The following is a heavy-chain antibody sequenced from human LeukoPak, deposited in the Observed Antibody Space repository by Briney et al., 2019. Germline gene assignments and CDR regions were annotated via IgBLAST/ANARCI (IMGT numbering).Heavy chain of an antibody. CDR1: GYTFTGYY. CDR2: INPNSGGT. Sequence: ASVKLSCKASGYTFTGYYMHWVRQAPGQGLEWIGCINPNSGGTNYAQKFQGRFTMTREKSISTAYMELSRLTSDDTAIYYCARKDYFDYWGQGTLVTVSS. V-gene: IGHV1-2*02. CDR3: ARKDYFDY. J-gene: IGHJ4*02.